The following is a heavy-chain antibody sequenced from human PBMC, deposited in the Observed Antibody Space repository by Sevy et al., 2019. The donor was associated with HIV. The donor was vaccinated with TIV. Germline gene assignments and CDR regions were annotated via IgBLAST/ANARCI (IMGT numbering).Heavy chain of an antibody. Sequence: ASVKVSCKASGYTFASNGISWVRQAPGQGLEWMGWIGIYNGNAKSAQKFQGRVTMTTDTSTSTAYMELGRLRSDDTAVYYCARVPTYYYGSATYFDYWGQGTLVTVSS. D-gene: IGHD3-10*01. CDR2: IGIYNGNA. CDR3: ARVPTYYYGSATYFDY. V-gene: IGHV1-18*01. J-gene: IGHJ4*02. CDR1: GYTFASNG.